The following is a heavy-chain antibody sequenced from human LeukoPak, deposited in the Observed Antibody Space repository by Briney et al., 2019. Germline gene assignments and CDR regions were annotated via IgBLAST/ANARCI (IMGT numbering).Heavy chain of an antibody. CDR3: ARDEVAYCGGDCYSGFY. J-gene: IGHJ4*02. CDR2: MSGGGDSI. CDR1: GFSLGDFA. Sequence: PGGSLRLSCAASGFSLGDFAVSWVRQAPGKGLEWVSVMSGGGDSIHYADSVKGRFTIFRDNSKNTLYLQMNSLRAEDTGIYYCARDEVAYCGGDCYSGFYWGQGTLVTVSS. V-gene: IGHV3-23*01. D-gene: IGHD2-21*02.